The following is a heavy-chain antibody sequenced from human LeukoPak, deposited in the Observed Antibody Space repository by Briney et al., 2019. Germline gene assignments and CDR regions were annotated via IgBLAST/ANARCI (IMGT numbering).Heavy chain of an antibody. CDR2: IYHSGST. CDR3: ARSEYYDSSGYYYLGGFDY. V-gene: IGHV4-30-2*01. J-gene: IGHJ4*02. CDR1: GGSISSGGYS. D-gene: IGHD3-22*01. Sequence: PSETLSLTCAVSGGSISSGGYSWSWIRQPPGKGLEWIGYIYHSGSTYYNPSLKSRVTISVDRSKNQFSLKLSSVTAADTAVYYCARSEYYDSSGYYYLGGFDYWGQGTLVTVSS.